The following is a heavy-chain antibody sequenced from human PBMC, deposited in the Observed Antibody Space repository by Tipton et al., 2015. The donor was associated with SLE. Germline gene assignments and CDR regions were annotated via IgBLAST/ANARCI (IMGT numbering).Heavy chain of an antibody. D-gene: IGHD2-15*01. J-gene: IGHJ4*02. CDR1: GYTFTSYG. CDR2: ISAYNGNT. CDR3: ARTTGYCSGGSRYCDY. Sequence: QLVQSGAEVKKPGASVKVSCKASGYTFTSYGISWGRQAPGQGLEWMGWISAYNGNTNYAQKLQGRVTMTTDTSTSPAYMELRSLRSDFAAVYYCARTTGYCSGGSRYCDYWGQGTLVTVSS. V-gene: IGHV1-18*01.